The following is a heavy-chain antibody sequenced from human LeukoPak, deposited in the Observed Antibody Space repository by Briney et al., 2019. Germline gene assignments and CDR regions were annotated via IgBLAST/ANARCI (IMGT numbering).Heavy chain of an antibody. CDR2: ISSSSSYI. V-gene: IGHV3-21*01. Sequence: GGSLRLSCAASGFTFSSYSMNWVRQAPGKGLEWVSSISSSSSYIYYADSVKGRFTISRDNAKNSLYLQMNSLRAEDTAVYYCARDGMTYYDILTGDFDYWGQGTQVTVSS. J-gene: IGHJ4*02. D-gene: IGHD3-9*01. CDR1: GFTFSSYS. CDR3: ARDGMTYYDILTGDFDY.